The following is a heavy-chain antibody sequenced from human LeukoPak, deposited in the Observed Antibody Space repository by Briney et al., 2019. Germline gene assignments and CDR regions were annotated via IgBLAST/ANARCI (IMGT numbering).Heavy chain of an antibody. Sequence: GGSLRLSCAASGFTFDDYGMSWVRQAPGKGLEWVSGINWNGGSTSYADSVKGRFTISRDNAKNSLYLQMNSLRAEDTALYYCARVSSRDIVVVPAAPFDYWGQGTLVTVSS. CDR1: GFTFDDYG. D-gene: IGHD2-2*01. J-gene: IGHJ4*02. V-gene: IGHV3-20*04. CDR2: INWNGGST. CDR3: ARVSSRDIVVVPAAPFDY.